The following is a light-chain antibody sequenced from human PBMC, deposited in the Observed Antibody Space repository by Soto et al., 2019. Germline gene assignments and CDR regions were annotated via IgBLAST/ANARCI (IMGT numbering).Light chain of an antibody. Sequence: EVVLTQSPATLSLSPGERATLSCRASQSVFSYLAWYQQKPGQAPRLLIYDASNRATGIPARFSGSGSGTDFTLTISSLEPEDFAVYYGQQRYNWPPITFGQGTRLEIK. V-gene: IGKV3-11*01. CDR1: QSVFSY. J-gene: IGKJ5*01. CDR3: QQRYNWPPIT. CDR2: DAS.